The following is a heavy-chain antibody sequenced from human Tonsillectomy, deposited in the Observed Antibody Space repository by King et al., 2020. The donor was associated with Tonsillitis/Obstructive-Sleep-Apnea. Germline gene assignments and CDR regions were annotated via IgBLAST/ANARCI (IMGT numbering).Heavy chain of an antibody. CDR2: IYYSGST. V-gene: IGHV4-59*08. CDR1: GGSISSYY. Sequence: VQLQGSGPGLVKPSETLSLTCTVSGGSISSYYWSWIRQPPGKGLEWIGYIYYSGSTNYKPSLKSRVTISVDTSKNQFSLKLSSVTAADTAVYYCARHLDAADYWGQGTLVTVSS. CDR3: ARHLDAADY. D-gene: IGHD1-1*01. J-gene: IGHJ4*02.